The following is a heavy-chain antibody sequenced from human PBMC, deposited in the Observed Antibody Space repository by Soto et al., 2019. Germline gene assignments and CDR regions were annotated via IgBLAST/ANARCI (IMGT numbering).Heavy chain of an antibody. D-gene: IGHD1-26*01. V-gene: IGHV3-11*01. CDR3: ASLRSWRVDY. Sequence: QVQLVESGGGLVKPGGSLRLSCAASGFTFSDYYMSWIRQAPGKGLEWLSYISSSGLTIHYADSVKGRFTISRDKAKNSMYLQMNSLRAVDTAVYYCASLRSWRVDYWGQGTLVTVSS. CDR2: ISSSGLTI. CDR1: GFTFSDYY. J-gene: IGHJ4*02.